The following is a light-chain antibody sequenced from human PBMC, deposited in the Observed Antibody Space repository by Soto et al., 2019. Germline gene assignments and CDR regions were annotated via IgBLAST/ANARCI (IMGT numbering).Light chain of an antibody. CDR1: SIDVGGYNY. J-gene: IGLJ1*01. Sequence: QSALTEPAYVSGSPGQSITISWPGSSIDVGGYNYVSWYQQHPGKAPKLMIYDVSNRPSGVSNRFSGSKSGNTASLTISGLQAEDEADYYCSSYTSSSTQVFGTGTKVTGL. CDR2: DVS. V-gene: IGLV2-14*01. CDR3: SSYTSSSTQV.